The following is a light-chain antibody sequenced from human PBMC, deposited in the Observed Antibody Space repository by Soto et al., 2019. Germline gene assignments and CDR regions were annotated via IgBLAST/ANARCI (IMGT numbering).Light chain of an antibody. J-gene: IGKJ2*01. CDR1: QEIGSF. Sequence: DIQMTQSPSTLSASVGDRVTVTCRASQEIGSFLAWYQQKPGKAPKLLIYLASRLESGVPSRFIGSGSGTEFTLTISGLQPDDFASHFCQQYHHHSFYTFGPGTKLEIK. CDR2: LAS. V-gene: IGKV1-5*03. CDR3: QQYHHHSFYT.